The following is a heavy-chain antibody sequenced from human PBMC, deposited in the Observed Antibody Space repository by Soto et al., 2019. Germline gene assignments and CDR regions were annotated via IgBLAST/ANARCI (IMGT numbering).Heavy chain of an antibody. CDR3: GKGRSYYYYYGVDV. CDR1: GFIFSSCA. D-gene: IGHD1-26*01. V-gene: IGHV3-23*01. J-gene: IGHJ6*02. Sequence: GGSMRLSCAASGFIFSSCAMSWFRQAPGKGLEWVSGIGGSGVDTFYADSVKGRFTISRDNSKNMLYLQMNSLRAEGTAVYYWGKGRSYYYYYGVDVWGQGPTVTVSS. CDR2: IGGSGVDT.